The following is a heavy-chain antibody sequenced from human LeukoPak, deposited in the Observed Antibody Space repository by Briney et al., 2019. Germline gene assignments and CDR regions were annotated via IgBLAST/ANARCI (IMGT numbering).Heavy chain of an antibody. D-gene: IGHD3-3*01. CDR2: INPSGGST. V-gene: IGHV1-46*01. Sequence: AASVKVSCKASGYTFTSYYMHWVRQAPGQGLEWMGLINPSGGSTSYAQKFQGRVTMTRDTSTSTVYMELSSLRSEDTAVYYCARGDDFWSGPPTPYFDYWGQGTLVTVSS. CDR3: ARGDDFWSGPPTPYFDY. CDR1: GYTFTSYY. J-gene: IGHJ4*02.